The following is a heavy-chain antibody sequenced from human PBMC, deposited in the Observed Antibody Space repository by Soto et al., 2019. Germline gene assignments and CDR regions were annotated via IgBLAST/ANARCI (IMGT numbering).Heavy chain of an antibody. Sequence: PGGSLRLSCADSGFTFSNAWMSWVRQAPRKGLEWVGRIKSKTDGGTTDYAAPVKGRFTISRDDSKNTLYLQMNSLKTEDTAVYYCTTQLVYSGSPGIDYWGQGTLVTVSS. CDR3: TTQLVYSGSPGIDY. V-gene: IGHV3-15*01. D-gene: IGHD1-26*01. CDR2: IKSKTDGGTT. J-gene: IGHJ4*02. CDR1: GFTFSNAW.